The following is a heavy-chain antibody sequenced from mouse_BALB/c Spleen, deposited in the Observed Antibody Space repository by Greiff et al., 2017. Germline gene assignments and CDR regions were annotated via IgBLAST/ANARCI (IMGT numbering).Heavy chain of an antibody. Sequence: VQRVESGPGLVAPSQSLSITCTVSGFSLTSYGVHWVRQPPGKGLEWLGVIWAGGSTNYNSALMSRLSISKDNSKSQVFLKMNSLQTDDTAMYYCARSYGNYVGWFAYWGQGTLVTVSA. CDR3: ARSYGNYVGWFAY. J-gene: IGHJ3*01. D-gene: IGHD2-1*01. CDR2: IWAGGST. CDR1: GFSLTSYG. V-gene: IGHV2-9*02.